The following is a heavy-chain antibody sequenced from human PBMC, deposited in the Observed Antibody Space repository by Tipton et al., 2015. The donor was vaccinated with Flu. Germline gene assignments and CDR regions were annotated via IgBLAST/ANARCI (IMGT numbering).Heavy chain of an antibody. CDR1: GFTFSSYG. CDR2: IRYDGSNK. CDR3: AKVEVGATQY. V-gene: IGHV3-30*02. J-gene: IGHJ4*02. Sequence: QLVQSGGGVVQPGGSLRLSCAASGFTFSSYGMHWVRQAPGKGLEWVAFIRYDGSNKYYADSVKGRFTISRDNSKNTLYLQMNSLRAEDTAVYYCAKVEVGATQYWGQGTLVTVSS. D-gene: IGHD1-26*01.